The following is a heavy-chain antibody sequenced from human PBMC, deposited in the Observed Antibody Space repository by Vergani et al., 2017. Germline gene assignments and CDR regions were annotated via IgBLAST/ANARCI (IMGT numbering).Heavy chain of an antibody. Sequence: QVQLVESGGGVVQPGRSLRLSCAASGFTFSSYGMHWVRQAPGKGLEWVAVISYDGSNKYYADSVKGRFTISRDNSKNTLYLQMNSLRAEDTAVYYCAKDQYYYDTGAFDIWGQGTMVTVSS. CDR2: ISYDGSNK. J-gene: IGHJ3*02. CDR1: GFTFSSYG. D-gene: IGHD3-22*01. V-gene: IGHV3-30*18. CDR3: AKDQYYYDTGAFDI.